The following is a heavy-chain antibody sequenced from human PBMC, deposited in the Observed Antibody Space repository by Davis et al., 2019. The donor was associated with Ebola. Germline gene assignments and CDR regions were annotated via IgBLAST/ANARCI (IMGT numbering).Heavy chain of an antibody. CDR1: GGSISSYY. Sequence: SETLSLTCTVSGGSISSYYWSWVRQPPGKGLEWIGSIYYSGSTNYNPSLKSRVTISVDTSKNQFSLKLSSVTAADTAVYYCARVLQDPYSGYDLGGPDYWGQGTLVTVSS. CDR3: ARVLQDPYSGYDLGGPDY. D-gene: IGHD5-12*01. CDR2: IYYSGST. J-gene: IGHJ4*02. V-gene: IGHV4-59*01.